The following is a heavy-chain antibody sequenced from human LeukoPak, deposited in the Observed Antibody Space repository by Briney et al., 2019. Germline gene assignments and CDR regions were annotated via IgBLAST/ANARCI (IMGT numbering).Heavy chain of an antibody. Sequence: TGGSLRLSCAASGFIFNNFWMHWDRQVPGKGLVWVSHTNSDGSTTDYADSVRGRFTISRDNAKNTLYLEMNRLTVEDTAVYYCGRGMRDYYGLDYWGQGILVTVSS. CDR3: GRGMRDYYGLDY. CDR2: TNSDGSTT. CDR1: GFIFNNFW. J-gene: IGHJ4*02. V-gene: IGHV3-74*01. D-gene: IGHD3-10*01.